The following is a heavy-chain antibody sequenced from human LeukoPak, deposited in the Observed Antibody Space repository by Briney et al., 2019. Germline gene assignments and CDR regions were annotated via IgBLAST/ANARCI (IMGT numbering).Heavy chain of an antibody. CDR2: MWYDGSNK. V-gene: IGHV3-30*02. CDR3: AKDERGYYDSSGYFGAIDY. CDR1: GFTFNRYA. Sequence: GSLRLSCAASGFTFNRYAMNWVRQAPGKGLEWVAFMWYDGSNKYYADSVKGRFTISRDNSKNTLYLQMNSLRAEDTAVYYCAKDERGYYDSSGYFGAIDYWGQGSLVTVSS. J-gene: IGHJ4*02. D-gene: IGHD3-22*01.